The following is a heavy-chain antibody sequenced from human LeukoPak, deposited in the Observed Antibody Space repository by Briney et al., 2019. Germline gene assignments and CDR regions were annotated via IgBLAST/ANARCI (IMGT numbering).Heavy chain of an antibody. J-gene: IGHJ4*02. CDR2: IYYSGST. CDR1: GGSISSYY. D-gene: IGHD2-15*01. CDR3: ARDGGRGAVDY. V-gene: IGHV4-59*01. Sequence: PSETLSLTCTVSGGSISSYYWSWIQQPPGKGLEWIGYIYYSGSTNYNPSLKSRVTISVDTSKNQFSLKLSSVTAADTAVYYCARDGGRGAVDYWGQGTLVTVSS.